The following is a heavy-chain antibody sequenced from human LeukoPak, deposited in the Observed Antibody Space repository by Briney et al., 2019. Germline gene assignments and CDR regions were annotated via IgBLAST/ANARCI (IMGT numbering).Heavy chain of an antibody. CDR2: IYYSGST. CDR3: ARGDGYNFSDY. J-gene: IGHJ4*02. CDR1: GVSISSGDYY. Sequence: PSETLSLTCTVSGVSISSGDYYWGWIRQPPGKGLEWIGYIYYSGSTYYNPSLKSRVTISVDTSKNQFSLKLSSVTAADTAVYYCARGDGYNFSDYWGQGTLVTVSS. D-gene: IGHD5-24*01. V-gene: IGHV4-30-4*01.